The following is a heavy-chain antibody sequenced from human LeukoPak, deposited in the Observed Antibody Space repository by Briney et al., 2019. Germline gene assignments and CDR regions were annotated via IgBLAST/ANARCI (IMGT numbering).Heavy chain of an antibody. J-gene: IGHJ6*03. Sequence: ASVKVSCKASGYTFTSYYMHWVRHMHWVRQAPGQGLEWMGIINPSGGSTSYAQKFQGRVTMTRDTSTSTVYMELSSLRSEDTAVYYCARNRGYCSSTSCYASDYYYYYMDVWGKGTTVTVSS. V-gene: IGHV1-46*01. CDR3: ARNRGYCSSTSCYASDYYYYYMDV. CDR1: GYTFTSYY. D-gene: IGHD2-2*01. CDR2: INPSGGST.